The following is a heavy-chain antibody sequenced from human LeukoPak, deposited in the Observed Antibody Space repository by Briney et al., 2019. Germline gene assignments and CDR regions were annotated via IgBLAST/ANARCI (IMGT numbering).Heavy chain of an antibody. CDR2: IKFGGGST. D-gene: IGHD1-14*01. J-gene: IGHJ3*01. CDR1: GHTFPNDY. CDR3: ASPDGV. V-gene: IGHV1-46*01. Sequence: ASMKVACKASGHTFPNDYMYWVRQAPGRGLEWVGMIKFGGGSTSYEPKFQGRVTMTWDSSTSTAYMELNSLTSEDVAVYFCASPDGVWGQGTKVTVSS.